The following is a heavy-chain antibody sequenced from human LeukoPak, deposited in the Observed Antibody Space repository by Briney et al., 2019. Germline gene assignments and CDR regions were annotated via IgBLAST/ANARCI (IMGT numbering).Heavy chain of an antibody. Sequence: ASVTVSCKASGYSFSSYAMNWVRQAPGQGLEWMGWINTNNGNPTYAQGFTGRFVFSLDTSVDTSFLQISSLRTEDTAVYYCARKGRFYSNYFMDVWGKGTTVTVSS. CDR3: ARKGRFYSNYFMDV. J-gene: IGHJ6*03. CDR1: GYSFSSYA. D-gene: IGHD3-16*01. CDR2: INTNNGNP. V-gene: IGHV7-4-1*02.